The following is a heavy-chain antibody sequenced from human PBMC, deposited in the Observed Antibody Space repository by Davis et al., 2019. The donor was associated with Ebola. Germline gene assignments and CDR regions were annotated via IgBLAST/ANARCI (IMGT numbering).Heavy chain of an antibody. CDR2: MYGGDT. Sequence: GGSLRLSCDVSGFAVRNTHMSWVRQAPGKGLEWVSGMYGGDTHYADSVTGRFTISRDNSKNTLHLQMNSLRVEDTAVYFCAREPTGNYYNFYGMDVWGKGTTVSVSS. CDR1: GFAVRNTH. D-gene: IGHD1-14*01. CDR3: AREPTGNYYNFYGMDV. V-gene: IGHV3-53*01. J-gene: IGHJ6*04.